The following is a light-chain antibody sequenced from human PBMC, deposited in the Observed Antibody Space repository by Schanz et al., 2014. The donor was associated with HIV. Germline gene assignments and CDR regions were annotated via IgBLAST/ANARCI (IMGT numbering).Light chain of an antibody. J-gene: IGLJ2*01. Sequence: QSALTQPASVSGSPGQSITISCTGTSSDVGADNSVSWYQQHPGRAPKLMIYDVSNRPSGVSNRFSGSKSGNTASLTISGLRAEDEADYYCSSYTSSSTVVFGGGTKLTVL. V-gene: IGLV2-14*03. CDR3: SSYTSSSTVV. CDR1: SSDVGADNS. CDR2: DVS.